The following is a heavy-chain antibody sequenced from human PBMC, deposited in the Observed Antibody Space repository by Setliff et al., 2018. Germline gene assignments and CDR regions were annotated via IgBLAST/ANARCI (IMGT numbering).Heavy chain of an antibody. CDR3: ARAPRYFDPTGSYFDF. J-gene: IGHJ4*02. V-gene: IGHV4-39*07. D-gene: IGHD3-22*01. CDR1: GASVSGNSYY. Sequence: SETLSLTCTVSGASVSGNSYYWGWIRQPPGKGLEWIASTYYSGNTYYNPSLKSRVTISVDTPKNQFSLKLTSVTAADTAVYYCARAPRYFDPTGSYFDFWGQGTLVTVSS. CDR2: TYYSGNT.